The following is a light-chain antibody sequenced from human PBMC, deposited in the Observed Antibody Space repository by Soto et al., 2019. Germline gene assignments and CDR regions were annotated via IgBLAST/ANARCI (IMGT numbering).Light chain of an antibody. Sequence: QSALTQPASASGSPGQSITISCTGTSSDVGAYNFVSWYQQHPGNVPKLMIFDVSSRPSGVSDRFSGFKSGNTASLTISGLQAEDEGDYYCSAYTSSSTHVFGSGTKLTVL. CDR1: SSDVGAYNF. CDR3: SAYTSSSTHV. CDR2: DVS. V-gene: IGLV2-14*03. J-gene: IGLJ1*01.